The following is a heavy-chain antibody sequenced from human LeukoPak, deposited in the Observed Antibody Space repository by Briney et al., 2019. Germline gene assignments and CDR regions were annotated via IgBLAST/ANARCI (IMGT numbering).Heavy chain of an antibody. D-gene: IGHD3-10*01. CDR1: GGSFSGYY. Sequence: SETLSLTCAVYGGSFSGYYWSWIRQPPGKGLEWIGEINHGGSANYNPSLNSRVTISVDTSKNQFSLKLSSVTAADTAVYYCARERILWFGELSPRKNWFDPWGQGTLVTVSS. CDR2: INHGGSA. J-gene: IGHJ5*02. CDR3: ARERILWFGELSPRKNWFDP. V-gene: IGHV4-34*01.